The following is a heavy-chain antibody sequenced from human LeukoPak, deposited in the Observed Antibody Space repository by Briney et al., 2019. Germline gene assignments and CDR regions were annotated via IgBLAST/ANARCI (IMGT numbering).Heavy chain of an antibody. V-gene: IGHV4-59*12. D-gene: IGHD6-13*01. J-gene: IGHJ4*02. CDR3: ARDGGRMSSSWKGIDY. Sequence: SETLSLTCTVSGGSISSYYWSWIRQPPGKGLEWIGYIYYSGSTNYNPSLKSRVTISVDTSKNQFSLKLSSVTAADTAVYYCARDGGRMSSSWKGIDYWGQGTLVTVSS. CDR1: GGSISSYY. CDR2: IYYSGST.